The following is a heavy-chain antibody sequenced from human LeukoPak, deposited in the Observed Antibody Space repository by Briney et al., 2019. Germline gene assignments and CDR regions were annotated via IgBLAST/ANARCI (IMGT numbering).Heavy chain of an antibody. CDR3: ARGYMVRGVLVFDS. CDR1: GGSISSSGYC. CDR2: IYYSVST. V-gene: IGHV4-31*03. Sequence: SQTLSLTCTVSGGSISSSGYCWRWIRQHPGKGLEWIGYIYYSVSTHYNPSLKSRVTISVDTSKNQFSLKLSSVTAADTAVYYCARGYMVRGVLVFDSWGQGTLVTVSS. D-gene: IGHD3-10*01. J-gene: IGHJ4*02.